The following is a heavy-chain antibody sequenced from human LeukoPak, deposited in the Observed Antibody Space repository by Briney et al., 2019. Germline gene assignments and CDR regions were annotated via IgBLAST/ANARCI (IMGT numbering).Heavy chain of an antibody. CDR1: GYTFTNYY. CDR3: AKQHDTSGSFVGFDY. Sequence: GASVKVSCKAFGYTFTNYYMHWVRQAPGQGLEWMGLINPSGHWTSYAQKFQGRVTITRNTSISTAYMELSSLRSEDTAVYYCAKQHDTSGSFVGFDYWGQGTLVTVSS. J-gene: IGHJ4*02. CDR2: INPSGHWT. D-gene: IGHD3-22*01. V-gene: IGHV1-46*01.